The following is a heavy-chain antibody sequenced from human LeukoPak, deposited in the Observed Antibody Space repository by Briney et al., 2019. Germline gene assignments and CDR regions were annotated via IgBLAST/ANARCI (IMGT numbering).Heavy chain of an antibody. CDR2: IYYSGST. D-gene: IGHD3-3*01. CDR3: ARDRRDDFWSGVFDY. CDR1: GGSISSGGYY. Sequence: PSETLSLTCTLSGGSISSGGYYWSWIRQHPGKGLEWIGYIYYSGSTYYNPSLKSRVTISVDTSKNQFSLKLSSVTAADTAVYYCARDRRDDFWSGVFDYWGQGTLVTVSS. J-gene: IGHJ4*02. V-gene: IGHV4-31*03.